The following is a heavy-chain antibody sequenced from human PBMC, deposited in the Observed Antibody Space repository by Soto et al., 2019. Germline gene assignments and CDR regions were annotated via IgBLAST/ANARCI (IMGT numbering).Heavy chain of an antibody. CDR2: ISGSGGTI. Sequence: EVQLVESGGGMVQPGGSLRVSCAASGFTLSSYSMHWVRQAPGKGLEWVSYISGSGGTIYYADSVKGRFTISRDNAKNSVSVQMNSLRDEDTAVYFCERETGLRSSGRSYYFDFWGQGTRVTVSS. CDR1: GFTLSSYS. D-gene: IGHD6-19*01. CDR3: ERETGLRSSGRSYYFDF. V-gene: IGHV3-48*02. J-gene: IGHJ4*02.